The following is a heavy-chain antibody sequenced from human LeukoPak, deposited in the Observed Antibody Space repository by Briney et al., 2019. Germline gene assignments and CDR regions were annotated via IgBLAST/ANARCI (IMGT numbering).Heavy chain of an antibody. CDR3: ARVMQQQLGGPYYYYYYYMDV. Sequence: PSETLSLTCAVYGGSFSGYYWSWIRQPPGKGLEWIGEINQSGSTNYNPSLKSRVTISVDTSKNQFSLKLSSVTAADTAVYYCARVMQQQLGGPYYYYYYYMDVWGKGTTVTVSS. CDR2: INQSGST. V-gene: IGHV4-34*01. D-gene: IGHD6-13*01. J-gene: IGHJ6*03. CDR1: GGSFSGYY.